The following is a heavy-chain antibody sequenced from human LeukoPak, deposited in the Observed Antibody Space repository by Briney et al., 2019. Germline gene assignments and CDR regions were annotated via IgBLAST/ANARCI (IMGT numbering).Heavy chain of an antibody. Sequence: SETLSLTCTVSGGSISSYYWSWIRQPPGKGLEWIGYIYYSGSTDYNPSLKSRVTISVDTSKNQFSLKLSSVTAADTAVYYCARAVQHYDFWSGYSAADAFDIWGQGTMVTVSS. CDR3: ARAVQHYDFWSGYSAADAFDI. CDR1: GGSISSYY. D-gene: IGHD3-3*01. CDR2: IYYSGST. J-gene: IGHJ3*02. V-gene: IGHV4-59*01.